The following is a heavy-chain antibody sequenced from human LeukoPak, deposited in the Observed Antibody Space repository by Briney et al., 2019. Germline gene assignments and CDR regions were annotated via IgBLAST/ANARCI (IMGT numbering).Heavy chain of an antibody. CDR1: GVSVSSGSYF. J-gene: IGHJ5*02. Sequence: SETLSLTCTVSGVSVSSGSYFWSWIRQPPGEGPQWIGYIYHDGSTNYSPSLRSRVSISVDTSKNQFSLKLSSVTTTDTAVYFCATFFDFWFGPWGQGTQVTVSS. V-gene: IGHV4-61*01. CDR3: ATFFDFWFGP. D-gene: IGHD5/OR15-5a*01. CDR2: IYHDGST.